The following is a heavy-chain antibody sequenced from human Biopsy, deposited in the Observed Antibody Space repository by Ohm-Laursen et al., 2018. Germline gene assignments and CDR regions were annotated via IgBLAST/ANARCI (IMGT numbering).Heavy chain of an antibody. CDR3: ARDRIDGRGDPPDH. CDR1: GYTFITYY. J-gene: IGHJ4*02. CDR2: INPSGGST. Sequence: ASVKASCKAFGYTFITYYVNWVRQAPGQGLEWMGKINPSGGSTSYAQKFQGRVTMTRDTSTTTVYMELSSLRSEDTAVYYCARDRIDGRGDPPDHLGQGTLVTVSS. D-gene: IGHD3-10*01. V-gene: IGHV1-46*01.